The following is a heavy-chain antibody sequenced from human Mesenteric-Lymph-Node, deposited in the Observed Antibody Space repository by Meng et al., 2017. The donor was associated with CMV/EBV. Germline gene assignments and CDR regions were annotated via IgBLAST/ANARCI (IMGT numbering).Heavy chain of an antibody. CDR3: AKDYRGDIPFDY. V-gene: IGHV3-23*03. J-gene: IGHJ4*02. D-gene: IGHD3-10*01. Sequence: GESLKISCAASGFTFGSYAMTWVRQAPGKGLEWVSVVYSGSTYYAESVQGRFTISRDNSKNTLYLQMDSLRAEDTAVYYCAKDYRGDIPFDYWGQGTLVTVSS. CDR2: VYSGST. CDR1: GFTFGSYA.